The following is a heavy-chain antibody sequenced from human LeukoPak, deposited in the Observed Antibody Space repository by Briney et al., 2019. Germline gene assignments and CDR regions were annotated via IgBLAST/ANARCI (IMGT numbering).Heavy chain of an antibody. V-gene: IGHV4-39*01. CDR3: ASPSSLLSFDY. CDR2: IYYSGST. D-gene: IGHD3-16*02. Sequence: PSQTLSLTCTVSGGSISSGDYYWGWIRQPPGKGLEWIGTIYYSGSTFYNTSLNSRVTISVDTSKNQFSLKLSSVTAADTAVYYCASPSSLLSFDYWGQGSLVTVSS. J-gene: IGHJ4*02. CDR1: GGSISSGDYY.